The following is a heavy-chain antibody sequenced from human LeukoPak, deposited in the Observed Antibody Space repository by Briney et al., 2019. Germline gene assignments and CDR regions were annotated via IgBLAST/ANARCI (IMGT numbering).Heavy chain of an antibody. D-gene: IGHD4-17*01. CDR2: ISGSGAST. J-gene: IGHJ4*02. V-gene: IGHV3-23*01. CDR3: ARERVTTTCFDF. Sequence: GGSLRLSCAASGFPFSNYPMIWARQAPGKGLEWVSLISGSGASTYYADPVKGRFTVSRDNSKSTLYLQMNSLRGEDTAVYYCARERVTTTCFDFCGRGTLVTVSS. CDR1: GFPFSNYP.